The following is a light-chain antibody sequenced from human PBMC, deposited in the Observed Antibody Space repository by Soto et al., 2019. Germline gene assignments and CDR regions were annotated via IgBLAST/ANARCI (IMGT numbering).Light chain of an antibody. CDR2: AAS. J-gene: IGKJ5*01. CDR3: QKYNSALGT. CDR1: QGISNY. V-gene: IGKV1-27*01. Sequence: DIQMTQSPSSLSASVGDRVTITCRASQGISNYLAWYQQKPGKVPKLLIYAASTLKAGVPSRFSGSGSGTDFTLTISSLQPEDFATYYCQKYNSALGTFGQGTRLEIK.